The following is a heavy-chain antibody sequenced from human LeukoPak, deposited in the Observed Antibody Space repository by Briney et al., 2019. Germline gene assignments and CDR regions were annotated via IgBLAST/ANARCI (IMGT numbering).Heavy chain of an antibody. CDR1: GFTFSNYG. CDR2: ISFDGSNE. D-gene: IGHD3-10*01. Sequence: PGRSLRLSCAASGFTFSNYGMHWVRQAPGKGLEWVAVISFDGSNEYYADSVKGRFTISRDNSKNTLYLQLNSLRAEDTAVYYCAKEYYYGSGNYSPGIRWGQGTLVTVSS. J-gene: IGHJ4*02. CDR3: AKEYYYGSGNYSPGIR. V-gene: IGHV3-30*18.